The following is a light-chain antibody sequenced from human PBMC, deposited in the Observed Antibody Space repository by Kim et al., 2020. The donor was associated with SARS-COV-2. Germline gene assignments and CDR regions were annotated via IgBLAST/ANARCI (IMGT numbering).Light chain of an antibody. J-gene: IGKJ1*01. Sequence: DIQMTQSPSTLSASIGDRVTITCRASQSFSSWLAWYQQKPGKAPNLLIYKASSLESGVPSRFSCSGSGPEFTLTINNLQPDDFATYYCQQYNSYLWKFGQGTKVDIK. CDR1: QSFSSW. V-gene: IGKV1-5*03. CDR2: KAS. CDR3: QQYNSYLWK.